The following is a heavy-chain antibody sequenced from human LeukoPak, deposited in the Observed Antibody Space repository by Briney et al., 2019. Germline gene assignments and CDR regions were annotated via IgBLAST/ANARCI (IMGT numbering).Heavy chain of an antibody. V-gene: IGHV3-53*01. CDR1: GYTVSSNY. Sequence: GGSLRLSCAASGYTVSSNYMSWVRQAPGKGLEWVSVIYSGGSTYYADSVKGRFTISRDNSKNTLYLQMNSLRAEDTAVYYCARMRIRAAAFDIWGQGTMDTVSS. CDR2: IYSGGST. CDR3: ARMRIRAAAFDI. J-gene: IGHJ3*02. D-gene: IGHD2/OR15-2a*01.